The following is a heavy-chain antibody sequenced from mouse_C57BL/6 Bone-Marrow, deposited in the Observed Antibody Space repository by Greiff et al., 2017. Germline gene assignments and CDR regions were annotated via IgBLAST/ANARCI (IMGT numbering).Heavy chain of an antibody. Sequence: VQLQQPGAELVKPGASVKLSCKASGYTFTSYWMQWVKQRPGQGLEWIGEIDPSDSYTNYNQKFKGKATLTVDTSSSTAYMQLSSLTSEDSAVYYCARSGYGSSYWGQGTTLTVSS. CDR2: IDPSDSYT. D-gene: IGHD1-1*01. J-gene: IGHJ2*01. CDR1: GYTFTSYW. CDR3: ARSGYGSSY. V-gene: IGHV1-50*01.